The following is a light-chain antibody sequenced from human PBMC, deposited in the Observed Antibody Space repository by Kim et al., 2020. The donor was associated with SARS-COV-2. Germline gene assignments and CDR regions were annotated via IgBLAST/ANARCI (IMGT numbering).Light chain of an antibody. J-gene: IGKJ4*01. CDR1: QSVSSD. V-gene: IGKV3-15*01. CDR3: QQYNKWPVI. CDR2: GAS. Sequence: EIVMTQSPATLSVSPGERATLSCRASQSVSSDLAWYQQKPGQAPRLLIYGASARATGIPARFSGSGSGTEFTLTISSLQSEDFAVYYCQQYNKWPVIFGGGTKVDIK.